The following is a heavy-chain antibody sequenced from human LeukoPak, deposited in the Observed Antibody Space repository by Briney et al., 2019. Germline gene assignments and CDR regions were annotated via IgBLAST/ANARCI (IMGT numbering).Heavy chain of an antibody. CDR2: ISYDGSNK. J-gene: IGHJ4*02. V-gene: IGHV3-30*12. CDR1: GFTFSSYG. D-gene: IGHD3-10*01. Sequence: PGGSLRLSCAASGFTFSSYGMHWVRQAPGKGLEWVAVISYDGSNKYYADSVKGRFTISRDNSKNTLYLQMNSLRAEDTAVYYCARDRRYYGSGSYSGWGQGTLVTVSS. CDR3: ARDRRYYGSGSYSG.